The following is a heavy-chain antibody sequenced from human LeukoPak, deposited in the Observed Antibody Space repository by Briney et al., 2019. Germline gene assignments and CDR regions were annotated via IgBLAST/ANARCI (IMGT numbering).Heavy chain of an antibody. J-gene: IGHJ4*02. CDR2: IYPYSGDT. V-gene: IGHV1-2*02. CDR1: GYTFTGYY. D-gene: IGHD1-26*01. CDR3: ARDEVGIFDY. Sequence: ASVTVSCKASGYTFTGYYIHWVRQAPGQGLEWMGWIYPYSGDTNYAQNFQGRVTMTRDTSISTAYMELSRLRSDDTAVYYCARDEVGIFDYWGQGTLVTVSS.